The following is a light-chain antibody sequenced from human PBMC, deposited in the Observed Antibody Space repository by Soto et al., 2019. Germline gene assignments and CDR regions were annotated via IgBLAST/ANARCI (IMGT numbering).Light chain of an antibody. CDR1: QSLSGSY. Sequence: IVLTQSPGTLSLSPGERATLSCRASQSLSGSYLAWYQQKPGQAPRLLVYGASSRATGVPDRFSVRGSGTDFTLTISRLEPEDFAIYYCQQRASWPWTFGQGTKVEIK. CDR3: QQRASWPWT. J-gene: IGKJ1*01. CDR2: GAS. V-gene: IGKV3-20*01.